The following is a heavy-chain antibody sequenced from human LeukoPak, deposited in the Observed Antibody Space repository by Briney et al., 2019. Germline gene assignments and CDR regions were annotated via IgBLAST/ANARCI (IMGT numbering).Heavy chain of an antibody. CDR1: GFTFSNYW. J-gene: IGHJ4*02. V-gene: IGHV3-74*01. CDR3: ARGADSGYSSDN. CDR2: INSDGRGT. Sequence: PGGSLRLSCAASGFTFSNYWMHWVRQAPGKGLVWVSRINSDGRGTNYADSVKGRFTISRDNAKNTLYLQMNSLRAEDTAVYYCARGADSGYSSDNWGQGTLVSVSS. D-gene: IGHD3-9*01.